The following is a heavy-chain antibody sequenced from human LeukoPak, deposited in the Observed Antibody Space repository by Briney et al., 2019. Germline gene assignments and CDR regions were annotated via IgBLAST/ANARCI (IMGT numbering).Heavy chain of an antibody. V-gene: IGHV4-4*07. CDR3: ARDCAGGGSFNFDY. D-gene: IGHD2-15*01. J-gene: IGHJ4*02. CDR2: IYTSGST. CDR1: GGSISSYY. Sequence: SETLSLTCTVSGGSISSYYWSWIRQPAGKGLEWIGRIYTSGSTNYNPSLKSRVTISVDKSKNQFSLKLSSVTAADTAVYYCARDCAGGGSFNFDYWGQGTLVTVSS.